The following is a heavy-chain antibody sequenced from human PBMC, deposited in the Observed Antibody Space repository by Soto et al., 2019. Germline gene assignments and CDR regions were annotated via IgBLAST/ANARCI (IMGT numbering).Heavy chain of an antibody. J-gene: IGHJ4*02. Sequence: EVQLVESGGGLVQPGRSLRLSCAASGFSFGDYGMHWVRQAPGKGLGWVSGISWNSGNVGYAHSVKGRFTVSRDSANNFLYLQMNSLRPEDTAMYYCAKASGIAVAGTSDSWGQGTLVTVSS. CDR2: ISWNSGNV. V-gene: IGHV3-9*01. D-gene: IGHD6-19*01. CDR3: AKASGIAVAGTSDS. CDR1: GFSFGDYG.